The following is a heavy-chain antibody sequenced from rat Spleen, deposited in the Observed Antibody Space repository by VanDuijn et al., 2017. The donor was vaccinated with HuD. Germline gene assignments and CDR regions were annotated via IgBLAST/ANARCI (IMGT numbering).Heavy chain of an antibody. V-gene: IGHV5-27*01. D-gene: IGHD1-11*01. CDR3: TTVGLTTEGIPLDY. J-gene: IGHJ2*01. CDR2: ITNSGGST. Sequence: EVQLVESGGGLVQPGRSMKLSCAASGFTFSNYYMAWVRQAPTKGLEWVASITNSGGSTYYRDSVKGRFTISRDNAKSTLYLQMDSMRSEDTATYYCTTVGLTTEGIPLDYWGQGVMVTVSS. CDR1: GFTFSNYY.